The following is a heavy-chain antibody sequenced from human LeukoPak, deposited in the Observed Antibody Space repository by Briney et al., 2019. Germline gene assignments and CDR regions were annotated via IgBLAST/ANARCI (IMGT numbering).Heavy chain of an antibody. CDR2: IWSDATNQ. CDR1: GGSITSHF. D-gene: IGHD4-11*01. CDR3: AKDAQRGFDYSNSLEH. V-gene: IGHV3-33*06. J-gene: IGHJ4*02. Sequence: LSLTCTVSGGSITSHFWTWVRQAPGKGLEWVAVIWSDATNQYYGDSVKGRFTISRDNFKKTVSLQMDSLRAEDTAVYYCAKDAQRGFDYSNSLEHWGQGSLVTVSS.